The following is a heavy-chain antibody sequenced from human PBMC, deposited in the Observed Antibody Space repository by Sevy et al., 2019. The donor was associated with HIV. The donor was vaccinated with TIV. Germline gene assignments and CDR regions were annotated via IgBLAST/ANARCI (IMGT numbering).Heavy chain of an antibody. V-gene: IGHV3-23*01. D-gene: IGHD4-17*01. J-gene: IGHJ4*02. CDR1: GFTFSSYA. CDR2: ISGSGGST. Sequence: GGSLRLSCAASGFTFSSYAMSWVRQAPGKGLEWVSAISGSGGSTYYADSVKGRFTFSRDNSKNTLYLQMNSLRAEDTAVYYYATLSDYGGNPLFDYWGQGTLVTVSS. CDR3: ATLSDYGGNPLFDY.